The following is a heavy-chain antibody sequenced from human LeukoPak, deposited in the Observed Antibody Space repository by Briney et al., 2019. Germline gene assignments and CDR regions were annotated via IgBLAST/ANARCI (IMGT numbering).Heavy chain of an antibody. CDR3: ARGIIVVVPAAIRFDP. V-gene: IGHV4-34*01. CDR1: GGFFSGYY. Sequence: SETMSLTCAVYGGFFSGYYWSWIRQPPGKGLEWIREINHSGRTNYNPSLKSRVTISVDTSKSQFSLKLSSVSAADTAVYYCARGIIVVVPAAIRFDPWGQGTLVTVSS. J-gene: IGHJ5*02. D-gene: IGHD2-2*02. CDR2: INHSGRT.